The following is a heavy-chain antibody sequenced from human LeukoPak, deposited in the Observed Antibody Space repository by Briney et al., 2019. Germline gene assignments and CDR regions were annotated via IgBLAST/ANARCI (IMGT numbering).Heavy chain of an antibody. CDR3: AGVLAVAGIDY. V-gene: IGHV3-30-3*01. CDR2: ISYDGSNK. D-gene: IGHD6-19*01. Sequence: GGSLRLSCAASGFTFSSYAMSWVRQAPGKGLEWVAVISYDGSNKYYADSVKGRFTISRDNSKNTLYLQMNSLRAEDTAVYYCAGVLAVAGIDYWGQGTLVTVSS. J-gene: IGHJ4*02. CDR1: GFTFSSYA.